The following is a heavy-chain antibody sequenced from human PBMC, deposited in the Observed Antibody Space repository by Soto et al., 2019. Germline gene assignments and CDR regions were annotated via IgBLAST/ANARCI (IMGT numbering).Heavy chain of an antibody. CDR2: ISAYSGNT. V-gene: IGHV1-18*01. CDR1: GYTFTSYG. Sequence: QVQLVQSGAEVEKPGASVKVSCKASGYTFTSYGISWVRQAPGQGLEWMGWISAYSGNTNYAQNLQGRVTMTTDTSTGTAYMELRSLRSDDTAVYYCARARTVTTYFLHWGQGTLVTVSS. CDR3: ARARTVTTYFLH. D-gene: IGHD4-17*01. J-gene: IGHJ1*01.